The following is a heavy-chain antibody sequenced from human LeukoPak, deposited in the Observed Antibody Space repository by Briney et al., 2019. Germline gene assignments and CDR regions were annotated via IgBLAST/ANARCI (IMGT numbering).Heavy chain of an antibody. D-gene: IGHD2-2*01. CDR1: GFTFSNYW. J-gene: IGHJ4*02. CDR3: ARVSPHCSTTSCYPYYFGY. V-gene: IGHV3-7*01. Sequence: GGSLRLSCAASGFTFSNYWMSWVRQAPGKGLEWVANIKQDGSEKFYVDSVKGRFTISRDNAQNSVFLQMNSLRAEDTAVYYCARVSPHCSTTSCYPYYFGYWGQGTLVTVSS. CDR2: IKQDGSEK.